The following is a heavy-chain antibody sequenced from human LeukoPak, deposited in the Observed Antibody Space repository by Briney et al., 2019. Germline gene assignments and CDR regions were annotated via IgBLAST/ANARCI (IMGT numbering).Heavy chain of an antibody. CDR3: ALGTTVLGLKSSSFPPDAFDI. CDR1: GYSFTSYW. J-gene: IGHJ3*02. D-gene: IGHD5-12*01. V-gene: IGHV5-51*01. CDR2: IYPGDSDT. Sequence: GESLKISCKGSGYSFTSYWIGWVRQLPGEGLEWMGIIYPGDSDTRYSPSFQGQVTISADKSISTAYLQWSSLKASDTAMYYCALGTTVLGLKSSSFPPDAFDIWGQGTMVTVSS.